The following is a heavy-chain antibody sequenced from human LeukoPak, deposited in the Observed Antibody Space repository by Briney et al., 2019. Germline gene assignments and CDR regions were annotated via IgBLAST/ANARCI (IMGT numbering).Heavy chain of an antibody. CDR1: GFTVSSNY. CDR2: IYSGGST. CDR3: AKDPRTTVTYYYDYYMDV. D-gene: IGHD4-17*01. J-gene: IGHJ6*03. Sequence: GGSLRLSCAASGFTVSSNYMSWVRQAPGKGLEWVSVIYSGGSTYYADSVKGRFTISRDNSKNTLYLQMNSLRAEDTAVYYCAKDPRTTVTYYYDYYMDVWGKGTTVTVSS. V-gene: IGHV3-53*01.